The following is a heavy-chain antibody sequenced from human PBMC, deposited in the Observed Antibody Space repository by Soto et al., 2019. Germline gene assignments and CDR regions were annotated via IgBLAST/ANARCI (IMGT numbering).Heavy chain of an antibody. J-gene: IGHJ4*02. CDR3: ARVKYYYDSSGYYQYGDYYFDY. CDR1: GFSLSTSGMR. CDR2: IDWDDDK. D-gene: IGHD3-22*01. V-gene: IGHV2-70*04. Sequence: SGPTLVNPTQTLTLTCTFSGFSLSTSGMRVSWIRQPPGKALEWLARIDWDDDKFYSTSLKTRLTISKDTSKNQVVLTMTNMDPVDTATYYCARVKYYYDSSGYYQYGDYYFDYWGQGTLVTVSS.